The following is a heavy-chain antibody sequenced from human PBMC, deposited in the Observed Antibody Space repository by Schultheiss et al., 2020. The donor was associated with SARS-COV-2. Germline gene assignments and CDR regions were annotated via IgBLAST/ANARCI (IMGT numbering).Heavy chain of an antibody. CDR2: ISSNGGST. CDR1: GFAFNSFA. J-gene: IGHJ6*02. CDR3: ARDLGYCSGDRCYYYGMDV. Sequence: GGSLRLSCAASGFAFNSFAMHWVRQAPGKGLEYVSAISSNGGSTYYANSVKGRFTISRDNSKNTLYLQMGSLRAEDTAMYYCARDLGYCSGDRCYYYGMDVGGQGTTVTVSS. D-gene: IGHD2-15*01. V-gene: IGHV3-64*01.